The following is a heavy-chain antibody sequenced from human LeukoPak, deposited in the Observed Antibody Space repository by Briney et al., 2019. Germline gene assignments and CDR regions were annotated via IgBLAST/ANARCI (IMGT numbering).Heavy chain of an antibody. CDR3: AFHHYESSGPVRYFDY. CDR1: GGSINSHY. CDR2: IYYSGNT. V-gene: IGHV4-59*11. J-gene: IGHJ4*02. D-gene: IGHD3-22*01. Sequence: NASETLSLTCTVSGGSINSHYWTWMRQPPGKGLEWIGYIYYSGNTVYNPSLKSRVTISVDTSKNQFSLKVNSVTAADTAVYYCAFHHYESSGPVRYFDYWGQGTLVTVSS.